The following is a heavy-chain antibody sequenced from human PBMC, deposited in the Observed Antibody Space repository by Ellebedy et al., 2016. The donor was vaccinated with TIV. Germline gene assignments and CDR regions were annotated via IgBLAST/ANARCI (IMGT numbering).Heavy chain of an antibody. D-gene: IGHD6-6*01. CDR1: GLTFSSYG. CDR3: ARDPGRRSIAAYYYYYYYMDV. CDR2: IWYDGSNK. V-gene: IGHV3-33*01. Sequence: GGSLRLXXAASGLTFSSYGMHWVRQAPGEGLEWVAIIWYDGSNKYYADSVKGRFTISRDNSKNTLYLQMNSLRAEDTAVYYCARDPGRRSIAAYYYYYYYMDVWGKGTTVTVSS. J-gene: IGHJ6*03.